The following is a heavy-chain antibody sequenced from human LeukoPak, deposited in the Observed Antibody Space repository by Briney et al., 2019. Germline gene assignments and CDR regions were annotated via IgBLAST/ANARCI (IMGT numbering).Heavy chain of an antibody. J-gene: IGHJ5*02. Sequence: PSETLSLTCAVSGGSISSGGYSWSWIRQPPGKGLEWIGHIYHSGGTYYNPSLKSRVTISVDRSKNQFSLKLSSVTAADTAVYYCARAYSDRFDPWGQGTLVTVSS. CDR3: ARAYSDRFDP. D-gene: IGHD2-21*01. CDR1: GGSISSGGYS. V-gene: IGHV4-30-2*01. CDR2: IYHSGGT.